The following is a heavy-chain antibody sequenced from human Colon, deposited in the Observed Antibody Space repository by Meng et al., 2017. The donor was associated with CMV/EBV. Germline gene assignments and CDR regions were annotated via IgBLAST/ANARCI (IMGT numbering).Heavy chain of an antibody. V-gene: IGHV2-5*01. D-gene: IGHD5-12*01. CDR2: IYWNDDK. CDR1: GFSLSTIQLS. CDR3: AHGGSGYDFGAGGFDS. J-gene: IGHJ4*02. Sequence: SGPTLVKPTQTITLTCTFSGFSLSTIQLSVGWIRQPPEKALEWVALIYWNDDKRYNPSLKNRVTVTKDTPKNQVILTMTDVDPSDTATYFCAHGGSGYDFGAGGFDSWGQGTLVTVSS.